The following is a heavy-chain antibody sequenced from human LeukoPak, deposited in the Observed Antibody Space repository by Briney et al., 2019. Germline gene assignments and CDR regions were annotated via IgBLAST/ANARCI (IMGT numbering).Heavy chain of an antibody. CDR3: ARTHYDILTGYYRGGYFDY. CDR2: IYYSGST. CDR1: GGSISSSSYY. Sequence: SETLSLTCTVSGGSISSSSYYWGWIRQTPGKGLEWIGSIYYSGSTYYNPSLKSRVTISVDTSKNQFSLKLSSVTAADTAVYYCARTHYDILTGYYRGGYFDYWGQGTLVTVSS. J-gene: IGHJ4*02. V-gene: IGHV4-39*01. D-gene: IGHD3-9*01.